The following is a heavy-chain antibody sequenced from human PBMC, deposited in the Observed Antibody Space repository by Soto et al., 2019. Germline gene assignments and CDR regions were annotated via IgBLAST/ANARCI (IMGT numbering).Heavy chain of an antibody. V-gene: IGHV4-39*01. CDR2: IYYSGST. CDR3: ASLQVGVGELSTGVAFAI. J-gene: IGHJ3*02. D-gene: IGHD3-10*01. Sequence: HPGKGLEWIGSIYYSGSTYYNPSLKSRVTISVDTSKNQFSLKLSSVTAADTAVYYCASLQVGVGELSTGVAFAIWGNGTTVT.